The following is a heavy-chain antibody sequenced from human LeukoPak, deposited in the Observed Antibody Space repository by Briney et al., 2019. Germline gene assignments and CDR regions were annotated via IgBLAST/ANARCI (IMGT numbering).Heavy chain of an antibody. CDR3: AKDWSGPLDY. J-gene: IGHJ4*02. D-gene: IGHD3/OR15-3a*01. CDR1: GFTFSSYG. Sequence: GGSLRLSCAASGFTFSSYGMHWVRQAPGKGLEWVASIWSDGSNGNYADSVKGRFTISRDNSKNTLYLQMNSLRAEDTAVHYCAKDWSGPLDYWGQGTLVTVSS. CDR2: IWSDGSNG. V-gene: IGHV3-30*02.